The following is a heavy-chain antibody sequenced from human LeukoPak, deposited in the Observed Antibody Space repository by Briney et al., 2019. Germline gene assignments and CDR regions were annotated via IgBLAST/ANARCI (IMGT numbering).Heavy chain of an antibody. D-gene: IGHD2-2*01. CDR3: ARDYKDVVVPAPTGYYYYGMDV. J-gene: IGHJ6*04. CDR2: ISNSGSTI. V-gene: IGHV3-48*03. Sequence: PGGAVRLSCAASGFTFSRYEMNWVGQARGKGVEGVSYISNSGSTIYYADSVKGRFTISRDNANNSLYLQMNSLRAEDTAVYYCARDYKDVVVPAPTGYYYYGMDVWGKGTTVTVSS. CDR1: GFTFSRYE.